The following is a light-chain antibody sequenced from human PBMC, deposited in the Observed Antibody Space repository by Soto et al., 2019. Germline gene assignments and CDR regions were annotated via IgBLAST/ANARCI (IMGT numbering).Light chain of an antibody. Sequence: DIQMTQSPSTLSASVGDRVTITCRASQSVNSWLAWYQQKPGKAPKLLLYKASSLESGVPSRFSGSGSGTEFTLTISSLQPDDFGTYYCQQYDTSPLPFGGGTKVDIK. CDR1: QSVNSW. J-gene: IGKJ4*01. CDR2: KAS. V-gene: IGKV1-5*03. CDR3: QQYDTSPLP.